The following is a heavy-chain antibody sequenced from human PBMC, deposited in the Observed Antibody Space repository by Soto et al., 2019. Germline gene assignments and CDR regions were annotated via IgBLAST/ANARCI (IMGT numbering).Heavy chain of an antibody. CDR2: TSYDGSNT. V-gene: IGHV3-30-3*02. CDR3: AKDSPWFDP. J-gene: IGHJ5*02. CDR1: GFTFSSFA. Sequence: GGSLRLSCAASGFTFSSFAMHWVRQAPGKGLEWVAVTSYDGSNTYYADSVKGRFTISRDNSKNTLYLQMNSLRAEDTAVYYCAKDSPWFDPWGQGTLVTVSS.